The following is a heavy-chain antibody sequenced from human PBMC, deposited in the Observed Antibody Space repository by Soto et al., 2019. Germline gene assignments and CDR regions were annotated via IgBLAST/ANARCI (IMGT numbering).Heavy chain of an antibody. V-gene: IGHV3-64D*08. D-gene: IGHD6-25*01. CDR1: GFTFSSYA. Sequence: LRLSCSASGFTFSSYAMHWVRQAPGKGLEYVSAIKNSGSSTNYADSVKGRFTVSRDNSKNTLNLQMSSLRSEDTAVYYGAVAAGSYYFDSWCHGTLVTVSS. J-gene: IGHJ4*01. CDR3: AVAAGSYYFDS. CDR2: IKNSGSST.